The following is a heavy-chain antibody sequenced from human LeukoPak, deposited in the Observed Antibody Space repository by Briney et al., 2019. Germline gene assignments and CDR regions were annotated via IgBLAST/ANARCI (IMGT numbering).Heavy chain of an antibody. CDR1: GGSISSYH. CDR3: ARAYYYGSGSYAFDI. D-gene: IGHD3-10*01. CDR2: IYYSGST. J-gene: IGHJ3*02. Sequence: KASETLSLTCTVSGGSISSYHWSWIRQPPGKGLEWIGYIYYSGSTNHNPSLKSRVTISVDTSKNQFSLKLSSVTAADTAVYYCARAYYYGSGSYAFDIWGQGTMVTVSS. V-gene: IGHV4-59*01.